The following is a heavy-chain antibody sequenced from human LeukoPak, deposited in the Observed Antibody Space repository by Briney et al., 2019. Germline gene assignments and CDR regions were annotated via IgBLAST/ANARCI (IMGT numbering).Heavy chain of an antibody. Sequence: GRSLRLSCAASGFTFSSYGMHWVRQAPGKGLEWVAVIWYDGSNKYYADSVKGRFTISRDNSKNTLYLQMNSLRAEDTAVYYCARDPGIQPEIRNDAFDISGQGTMVTVSS. J-gene: IGHJ3*02. D-gene: IGHD5-18*01. CDR2: IWYDGSNK. V-gene: IGHV3-33*01. CDR3: ARDPGIQPEIRNDAFDI. CDR1: GFTFSSYG.